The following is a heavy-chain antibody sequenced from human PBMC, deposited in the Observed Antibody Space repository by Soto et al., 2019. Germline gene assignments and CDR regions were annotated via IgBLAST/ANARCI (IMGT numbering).Heavy chain of an antibody. Sequence: GGSLRLSCAASGFTFSSYAMSWVRQAPGKGLEWVSAISGSGGSTYYADSVKGRFTISRDNSKNTLYLQMNSLRAEDTAVYYCAREDCDCWSSHIAHYYGMDVWGQGTTVTVSS. V-gene: IGHV3-23*01. D-gene: IGHD3-3*01. CDR2: ISGSGGST. CDR3: AREDCDCWSSHIAHYYGMDV. J-gene: IGHJ6*02. CDR1: GFTFSSYA.